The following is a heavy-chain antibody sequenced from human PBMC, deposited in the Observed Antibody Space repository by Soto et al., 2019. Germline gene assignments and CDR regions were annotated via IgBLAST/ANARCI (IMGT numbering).Heavy chain of an antibody. CDR3: AKVRGHYYYGMDV. J-gene: IGHJ6*02. V-gene: IGHV3-23*01. Sequence: VQLLESGGGLVQPGGSLRLSCVASGFTFNDYDMNWFRQAPGKGLEWVSGISGSGDATYYAGSLKGRFTISRDISKNTLYLQMNSLRAEDTAVYYCAKVRGHYYYGMDVWGQGTTVTVSS. D-gene: IGHD3-10*01. CDR2: ISGSGDAT. CDR1: GFTFNDYD.